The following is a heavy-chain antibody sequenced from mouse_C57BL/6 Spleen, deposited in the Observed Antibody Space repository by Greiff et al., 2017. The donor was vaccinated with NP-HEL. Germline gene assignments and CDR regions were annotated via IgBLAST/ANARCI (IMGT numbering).Heavy chain of an antibody. CDR3: ARRSYGYDGAVYYAMDY. D-gene: IGHD2-2*01. V-gene: IGHV1-81*01. CDR1: GYTFTSYG. CDR2: IYPRSGNT. Sequence: QVQLKESGAELARPGASVKLSCKASGYTFTSYGISWVKQRTGQGLEWIGEIYPRSGNTYYNEKFKGKATLTADKSSSTAYMELRSLTSEDSAVYFCARRSYGYDGAVYYAMDYWGQGTSVTVSS. J-gene: IGHJ4*01.